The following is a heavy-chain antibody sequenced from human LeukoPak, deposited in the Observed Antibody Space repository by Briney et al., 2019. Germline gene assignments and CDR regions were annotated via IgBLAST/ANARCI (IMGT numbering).Heavy chain of an antibody. CDR2: IYYSGST. CDR3: ARREARGKFDY. Sequence: SETLSLTCTVSGGSISSYYWSWIRQPPGKGLEWIGYIYYSGSTNYNPSLKSRVTISVDTSKNQFSLKLSSVTAADTAVYYCARREARGKFDYWGQGALVTVSS. CDR1: GGSISSYY. D-gene: IGHD3-10*01. J-gene: IGHJ4*02. V-gene: IGHV4-59*01.